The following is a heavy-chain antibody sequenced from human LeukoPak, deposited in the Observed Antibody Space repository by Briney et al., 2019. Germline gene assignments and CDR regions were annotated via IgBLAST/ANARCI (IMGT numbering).Heavy chain of an antibody. CDR3: ARVDPFGEFSFDY. CDR1: GFTFSSYS. CDR2: ISSSSSYI. Sequence: PGGSLRLSCAASGFTFSSYSMNWVRQAPGKGLEWVSSISSSSSYIYYADSVKGRFTISRDNAKNSLYLQMNSLRAEDTAVYYCARVDPFGEFSFDYRGQGTLVTVSS. V-gene: IGHV3-21*01. D-gene: IGHD3-10*01. J-gene: IGHJ4*02.